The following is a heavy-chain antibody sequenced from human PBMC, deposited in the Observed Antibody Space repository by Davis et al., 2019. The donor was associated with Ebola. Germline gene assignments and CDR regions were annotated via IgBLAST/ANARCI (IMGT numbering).Heavy chain of an antibody. D-gene: IGHD3-10*01. Sequence: AASVKVSCKASGYTFTSYGISWVRQAPGQGLEWMGWISAYNGNTNYAQKLQGRVTMTTDTSTSTAYMEVRSLRYEDTAVYYCARAVTMVLRSGWLDPWGQGTLVTVSS. CDR3: ARAVTMVLRSGWLDP. J-gene: IGHJ5*02. CDR2: ISAYNGNT. CDR1: GYTFTSYG. V-gene: IGHV1-18*01.